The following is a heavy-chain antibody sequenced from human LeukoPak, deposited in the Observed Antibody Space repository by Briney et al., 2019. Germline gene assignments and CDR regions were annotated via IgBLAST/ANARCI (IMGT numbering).Heavy chain of an antibody. CDR2: ISYDGSNK. CDR1: GFTFSSYA. CDR3: AREMDYYDSRPIDY. D-gene: IGHD3-22*01. Sequence: GGSLRLSCAASGFTFSSYAMHWVRQAPGKGLEWVAVISYDGSNKYYADSVNGRFTISRDSAKNSLYLQMNSLRAEDTAVYYCAREMDYYDSRPIDYWGQGTLVTVSS. J-gene: IGHJ4*02. V-gene: IGHV3-30*04.